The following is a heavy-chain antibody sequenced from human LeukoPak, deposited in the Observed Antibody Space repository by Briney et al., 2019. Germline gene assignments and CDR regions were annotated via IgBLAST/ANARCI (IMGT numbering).Heavy chain of an antibody. Sequence: GGSLRLSCAASGFTFDDYGMFWVRHARGMGMEWVTGIRWDSYNIGYAASVKGRFTISRDNAKNSLYLQVNSLRGEDTAFYYCARGNRDSSGFYYYYGMDVWGQGTTVTVSS. CDR3: ARGNRDSSGFYYYYGMDV. D-gene: IGHD6-19*01. CDR2: IRWDSYNI. V-gene: IGHV3-9*01. J-gene: IGHJ6*02. CDR1: GFTFDDYG.